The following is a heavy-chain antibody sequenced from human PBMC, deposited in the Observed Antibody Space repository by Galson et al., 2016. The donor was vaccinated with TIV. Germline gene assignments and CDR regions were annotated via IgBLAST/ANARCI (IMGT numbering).Heavy chain of an antibody. CDR2: FSNSDST. Sequence: SLRLSCAASGFSVSDNYINWVRQAPGKGLEWVSIFSNSDSTNYADSVKGRFTLSRDNSKNTVYLHMSRLRAEDTAVYYCARERRHRGDNCYLSYSFGMDVWGQGTTVTVSS. J-gene: IGHJ6*02. CDR3: ARERRHRGDNCYLSYSFGMDV. V-gene: IGHV3-66*01. D-gene: IGHD2-21*01. CDR1: GFSVSDNY.